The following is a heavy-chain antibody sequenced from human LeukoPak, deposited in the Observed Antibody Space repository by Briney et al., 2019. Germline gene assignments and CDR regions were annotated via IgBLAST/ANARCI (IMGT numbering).Heavy chain of an antibody. CDR3: ARDTGGSYYYDSGSLRGWFDP. CDR2: ISTSGSP. Sequence: PSETLSLTCTVSGGSINTYYWSWIRQPAGKGLEWIGRISTSGSPNYNPSLKSRVTMSVDTSKNQFSLNLSSVTAADTAVYYCARDTGGSYYYDSGSLRGWFDPWGQGTLVTVSS. V-gene: IGHV4-4*07. D-gene: IGHD3-10*01. J-gene: IGHJ5*02. CDR1: GGSINTYY.